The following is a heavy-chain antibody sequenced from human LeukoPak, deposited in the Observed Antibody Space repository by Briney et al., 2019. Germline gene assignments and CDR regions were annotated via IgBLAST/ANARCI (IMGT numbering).Heavy chain of an antibody. CDR1: GGSFTSYY. Sequence: SETLSLTCAVYGGSFTSYYWSWIRQPPGKGLEWIGEISHTGHTNYNPSLKSRVTMSVETSKNQLSLILTSVTAADTAVYYCARGPYSSDAGYWGQGTLVAVSS. J-gene: IGHJ4*02. CDR2: ISHTGHT. D-gene: IGHD6-25*01. CDR3: ARGPYSSDAGY. V-gene: IGHV4-34*01.